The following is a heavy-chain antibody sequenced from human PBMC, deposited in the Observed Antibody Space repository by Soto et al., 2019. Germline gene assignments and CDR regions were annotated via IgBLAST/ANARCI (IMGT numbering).Heavy chain of an antibody. D-gene: IGHD6-13*01. CDR2: IWYDGSNK. Sequence: GESLKISCAASGFTFSSYGMHWVRQAPGKGLEWVAVIWYDGSNKYYADSVKGRFTISRDNSKNTLYLQMNSLRAEDTAVYYCARGAAGEHYYYYYYMDVWGKGTTVTVSS. V-gene: IGHV3-33*01. CDR1: GFTFSSYG. J-gene: IGHJ6*03. CDR3: ARGAAGEHYYYYYYMDV.